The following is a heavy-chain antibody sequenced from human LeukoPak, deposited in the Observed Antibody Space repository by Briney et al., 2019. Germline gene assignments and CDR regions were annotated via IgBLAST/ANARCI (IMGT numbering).Heavy chain of an antibody. CDR2: IYENGGTT. Sequence: GGSLRLSCVGSGFTFRSHAMSWVRQAPEKGLEFVSGIYENGGTTYYPDSVKGRFSISRDNSKNTLYLQMDSLRGEDTAVYYCAKDFRIGYSAHFDYWGQGALVTVSS. CDR1: GFTFRSHA. CDR3: AKDFRIGYSAHFDY. J-gene: IGHJ4*02. D-gene: IGHD2-21*01. V-gene: IGHV3-23*01.